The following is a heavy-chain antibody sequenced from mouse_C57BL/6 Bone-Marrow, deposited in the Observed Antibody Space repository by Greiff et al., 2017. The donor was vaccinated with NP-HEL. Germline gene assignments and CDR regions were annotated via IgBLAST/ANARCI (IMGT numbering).Heavy chain of an antibody. Sequence: VQLQESGAELVKPGASVKLSCKASGYTFTEYTIHWVKQRSGQGLEWIGWFYPGSGSIKYNEKFKDKATLTADKSSSTVYMELSRLTSEDSAVYFCARHEENSPYYYGSSYLDYWGQGTPLTVSS. CDR3: ARHEENSPYYYGSSYLDY. CDR1: GYTFTEYT. D-gene: IGHD1-1*01. V-gene: IGHV1-62-2*01. CDR2: FYPGSGSI. J-gene: IGHJ2*01.